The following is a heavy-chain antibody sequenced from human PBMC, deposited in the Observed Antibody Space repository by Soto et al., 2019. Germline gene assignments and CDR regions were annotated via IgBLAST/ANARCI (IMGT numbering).Heavy chain of an antibody. D-gene: IGHD2-2*01. CDR1: GFTFSSYA. V-gene: IGHV3-23*01. J-gene: IGHJ6*02. Sequence: GGSLRLSCAASGFTFSSYAMSWVRQAPGKGLEWVSAISGSGGSTYYADSVKGRFTISRDNSKNTLYLQMNSLRAEDTAVYYCAKGRGYCSSTSCPTDRFYYYGMDVWGQGTTVTVSS. CDR3: AKGRGYCSSTSCPTDRFYYYGMDV. CDR2: ISGSGGST.